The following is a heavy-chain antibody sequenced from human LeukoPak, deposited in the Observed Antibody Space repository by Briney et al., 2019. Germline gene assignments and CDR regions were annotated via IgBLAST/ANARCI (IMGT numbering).Heavy chain of an antibody. V-gene: IGHV4-39*07. CDR3: ARAPGRNWFDP. CDR1: GGSIRSSNKY. CDR2: IYYSGDT. J-gene: IGHJ5*02. Sequence: SETTSLTCSVSGGSIRSSNKYWGWIRQTPGKGLEWIGTIYYSGDTYYNPSLKSRVTISVDTSKNQFSLKLSSVTAADTAVYYCARAPGRNWFDPWGQGTLVTVSS. D-gene: IGHD1-1*01.